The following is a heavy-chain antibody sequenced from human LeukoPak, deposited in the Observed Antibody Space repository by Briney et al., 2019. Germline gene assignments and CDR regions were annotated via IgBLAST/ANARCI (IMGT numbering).Heavy chain of an antibody. V-gene: IGHV4-34*01. CDR3: ARHSGQIVATRFDY. D-gene: IGHD5-12*01. Sequence: PSETLSLTCAVYSGSFSGYYWSWIRQPPGKGLEWIGEINHSGSTNYNPSLKSRVTISVDTSKNQFSLKLSSVTAADTAVYYCARHSGQIVATRFDYWGQGTLVTVSS. CDR2: INHSGST. J-gene: IGHJ4*02. CDR1: SGSFSGYY.